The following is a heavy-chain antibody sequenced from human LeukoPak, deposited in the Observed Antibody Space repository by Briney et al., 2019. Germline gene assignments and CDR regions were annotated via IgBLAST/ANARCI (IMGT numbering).Heavy chain of an antibody. J-gene: IGHJ4*02. CDR2: IMPDGSEK. CDR3: ARSTSFR. Sequence: GGSLRLSCEASGFTFSDHWMSWVRQTPGNGLEWVANIMPDGSEKYYVDSVKGRFTISRDNAKNSVFLQMNSLRVEDTAVYYCARSTSFRWGQGTLVTVSS. CDR1: GFTFSDHW. V-gene: IGHV3-7*04. D-gene: IGHD2-2*01.